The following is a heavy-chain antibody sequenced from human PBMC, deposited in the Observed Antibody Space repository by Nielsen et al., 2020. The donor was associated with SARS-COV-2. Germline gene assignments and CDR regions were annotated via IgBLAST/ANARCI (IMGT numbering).Heavy chain of an antibody. CDR1: GFTFSSYS. CDR3: ARCRRPYHLFSGDYYWYFDL. CDR2: ISSGSSTI. J-gene: IGHJ2*01. D-gene: IGHD4-17*01. V-gene: IGHV3-48*01. Sequence: GESLKISCAASGFTFSSYSMNWVRQAPGRGLEWVSYISSGSSTIYHADSVKGRFTISRDNAKNSLFLQMGSLWAEDTGVYYCARCRRPYHLFSGDYYWYFDLWGRGTLVTVSS.